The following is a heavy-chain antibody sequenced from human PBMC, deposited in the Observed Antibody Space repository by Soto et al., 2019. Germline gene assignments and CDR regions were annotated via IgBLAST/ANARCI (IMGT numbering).Heavy chain of an antibody. D-gene: IGHD2-15*01. V-gene: IGHV3-23*01. CDR2: ISTSGADT. Sequence: PGGSLRLSCAASGFTFSRYVMNWVRQAPGERLEWVSAISTSGADTYYADSVKGRFTISRDNSKDMLYLQLNSLRAEDTAVYYCARGIKNQYGMDVWGQGTTVTVSS. CDR3: ARGIKNQYGMDV. CDR1: GFTFSRYV. J-gene: IGHJ6*02.